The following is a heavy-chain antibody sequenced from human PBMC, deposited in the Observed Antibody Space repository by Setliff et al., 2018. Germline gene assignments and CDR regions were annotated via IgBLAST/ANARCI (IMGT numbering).Heavy chain of an antibody. J-gene: IGHJ3*02. D-gene: IGHD3-10*01. V-gene: IGHV4-39*01. CDR2: IHYNGNL. Sequence: SETLSLTCAVSGGSISSSSYYWGWIRQSPGGGLEWIANIHYNGNLYYNPSLKNRATISMDTSKIQFSLKLISVTAADTALYFCARRPTGPGAPFDIWGHGTMVTVSS. CDR3: ARRPTGPGAPFDI. CDR1: GGSISSSSYY.